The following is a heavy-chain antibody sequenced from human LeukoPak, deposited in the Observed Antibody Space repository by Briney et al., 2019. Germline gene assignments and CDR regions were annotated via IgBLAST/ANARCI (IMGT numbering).Heavy chain of an antibody. D-gene: IGHD6-19*01. V-gene: IGHV4-39*07. CDR3: ARDISYSSGWTEFYYYYGKDV. Sequence: SETLSLTCTVSGGSISSSSYYWGWIRQPPGKGLEWIGSIYYSGSTYYNPSLKSRVTISVDTSKNQFSLKLSSVTAADTAVYYCARDISYSSGWTEFYYYYGKDVWGQGTTVTVSS. J-gene: IGHJ6*02. CDR2: IYYSGST. CDR1: GGSISSSSYY.